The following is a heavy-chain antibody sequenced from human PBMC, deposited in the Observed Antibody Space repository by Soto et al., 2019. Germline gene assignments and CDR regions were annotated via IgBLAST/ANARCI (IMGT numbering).Heavy chain of an antibody. D-gene: IGHD2-21*01. J-gene: IGHJ6*02. CDR2: ISGSGGST. CDR1: GFTFSSYA. V-gene: IGHV3-23*01. CDR3: AKSRAYLYYYYGMDV. Sequence: ESGGGLVQPGGSLRLSCAASGFTFSSYAMSWVRQAPGKGLEWVSAISGSGGSTYYADSVKGRFTISRDNSKNTLYQQMNSLRAEDTAVYYCAKSRAYLYYYYGMDVWGQGTTVTVSS.